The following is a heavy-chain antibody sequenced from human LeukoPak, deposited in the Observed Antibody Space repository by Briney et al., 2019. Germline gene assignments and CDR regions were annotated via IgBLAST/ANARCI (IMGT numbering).Heavy chain of an antibody. V-gene: IGHV3-33*01. J-gene: IGHJ4*02. CDR2: IWYDGSNK. D-gene: IGHD6-13*01. CDR1: GFTFSSYG. CDR3: AHGGRDSSRWTFDY. Sequence: GGSLRLSCAASGFTFSSYGMHWVRQAPGKGLEWVAVIWYDGSNKYYADSVKGRFTISRDNSKNTLYLQMNSLRAEDAAVYYCAHGGRDSSRWTFDYWGQGTLVTVSS.